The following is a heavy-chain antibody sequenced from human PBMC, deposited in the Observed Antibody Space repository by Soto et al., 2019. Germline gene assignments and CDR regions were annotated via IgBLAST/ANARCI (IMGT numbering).Heavy chain of an antibody. CDR2: IYHSGST. CDR3: ARAIVVVPAAIHYYYYYMDV. Sequence: SETLSLTCAVSSGSISSSNWWSWVRQPPGKGLEWIGEIYHSGSTNYNPSLKSRVTISVDKSKNQFSLKLSSVTAADTAVYYFARAIVVVPAAIHYYYYYMDVWGKGTTVTVSS. CDR1: SGSISSSNW. J-gene: IGHJ6*03. D-gene: IGHD2-2*01. V-gene: IGHV4-4*02.